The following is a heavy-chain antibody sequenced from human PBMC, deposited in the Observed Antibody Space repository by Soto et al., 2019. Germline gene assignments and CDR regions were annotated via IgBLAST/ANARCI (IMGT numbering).Heavy chain of an antibody. CDR3: AKDRGSSSWYSWDY. D-gene: IGHD6-13*01. CDR2: ISGSGGST. Sequence: EVQLLESGGAWVQLGGSRRLSFAASGFPFSSYAMSGVRKPPGKGLGWVSAISGSGGSTYYADSVKGRFTISRDNSKNTLYLQMNSLRAEDTAVYYCAKDRGSSSWYSWDYWGQGTLVTVSS. CDR1: GFPFSSYA. V-gene: IGHV3-23*01. J-gene: IGHJ4*02.